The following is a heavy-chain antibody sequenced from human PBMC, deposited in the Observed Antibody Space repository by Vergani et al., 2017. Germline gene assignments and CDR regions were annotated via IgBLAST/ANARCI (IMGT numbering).Heavy chain of an antibody. V-gene: IGHV3-23*01. CDR2: ISGSGGST. CDR3: AKDGGECIVVVPAASPYYFDY. J-gene: IGHJ4*02. Sequence: EVQLLESGGGLVQPGGSLRLSCAASGFTFSSYAMRWVRQAPGKGLEWVSAISGSGGSTYYADSVTGRFTISKDNSKNTLYLQMNSLRAEDTAVYYCAKDGGECIVVVPAASPYYFDYWGQGTLVTVSS. D-gene: IGHD2-2*01. CDR1: GFTFSSYA.